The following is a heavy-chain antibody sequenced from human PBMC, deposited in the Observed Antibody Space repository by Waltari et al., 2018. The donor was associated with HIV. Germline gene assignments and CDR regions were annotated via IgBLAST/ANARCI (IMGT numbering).Heavy chain of an antibody. D-gene: IGHD6-19*01. CDR3: ARDSIQWLAIFDY. Sequence: EVQLVESGGGLVQPGGSLRLSCAASGFTFSSNWMSWVRQAPGKGVEWVANIKQDGSEKYYVDSVKGRFTISRDNAKNSLYLQMNSLRAEDTAVYYCARDSIQWLAIFDYWGQGILVTVSS. CDR1: GFTFSSNW. J-gene: IGHJ4*02. V-gene: IGHV3-7*01. CDR2: IKQDGSEK.